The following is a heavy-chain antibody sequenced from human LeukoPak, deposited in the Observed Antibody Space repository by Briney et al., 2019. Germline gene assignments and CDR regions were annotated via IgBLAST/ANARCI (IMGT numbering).Heavy chain of an antibody. CDR2: IYYSGTT. D-gene: IGHD6-13*01. CDR3: ARHSNSSWNWFDP. V-gene: IGHV4-59*08. J-gene: IGHJ5*02. CDR1: GVSISGYY. Sequence: PSETLAFTCTVSGVSISGYYWSWIRQPPGKGLEWIEFIYYSGTTQYNPSLKSRVTISVDTSKNHFSLKLSSVTAADTAVYFCARHSNSSWNWFDPWGQGTLVTASS.